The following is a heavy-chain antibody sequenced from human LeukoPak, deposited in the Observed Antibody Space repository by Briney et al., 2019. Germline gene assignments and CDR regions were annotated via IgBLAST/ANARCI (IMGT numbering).Heavy chain of an antibody. CDR1: GFTFSRYS. Sequence: GGSLRLSCAASGFTFSRYSMNWVRQAPGKGLEWVSSISSSSSYIYYADSVKGRFTISRDNAKNSLYLQMNSLRAEDTAVYYCARRGRRVIVAIPAYDYMNVWGKGTTVTVSS. D-gene: IGHD5-12*01. V-gene: IGHV3-21*01. CDR3: ARRGRRVIVAIPAYDYMNV. CDR2: ISSSSSYI. J-gene: IGHJ6*03.